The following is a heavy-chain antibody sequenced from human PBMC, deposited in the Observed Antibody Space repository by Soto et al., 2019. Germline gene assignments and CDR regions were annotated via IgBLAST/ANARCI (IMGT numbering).Heavy chain of an antibody. Sequence: EVRLVESGGGLVQPGVSLSLTCAASGFTVGNNYMSWVRQAPGKGLEWVSVTYSGGDTRYADSVKGRFTMSRDSTKNTVYLQMDSLRAEDTAVYFCARNVPVTALGYWGQGSLVTVSS. D-gene: IGHD4-17*01. J-gene: IGHJ4*02. V-gene: IGHV3-66*01. CDR3: ARNVPVTALGY. CDR2: TYSGGDT. CDR1: GFTVGNNY.